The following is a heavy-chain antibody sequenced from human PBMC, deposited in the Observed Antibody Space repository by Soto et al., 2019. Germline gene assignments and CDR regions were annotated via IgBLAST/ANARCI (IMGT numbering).Heavy chain of an antibody. J-gene: IGHJ4*02. D-gene: IGHD1-26*01. CDR2: ISWNSGSI. Sequence: EVQLVESGGGLVQPGRSLRLSCAASGFTFDDYAMHWVRQAPGKGLEWVSGISWNSGSIGYADSVKGRFTISRDNAKNSLYLQMNSLRAEDTALYYCAKDITPLRLVGATLGFDYWGQGTLVTVSS. V-gene: IGHV3-9*01. CDR1: GFTFDDYA. CDR3: AKDITPLRLVGATLGFDY.